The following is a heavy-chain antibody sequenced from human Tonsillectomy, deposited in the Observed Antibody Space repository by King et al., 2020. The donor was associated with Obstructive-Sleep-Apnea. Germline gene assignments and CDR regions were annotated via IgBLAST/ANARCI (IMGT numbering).Heavy chain of an antibody. D-gene: IGHD3-22*01. Sequence: ITLKESGPTLVKPTQTLTLTCTFSGFSLSTSGVGVGWIRQPPGKALEWLALIYWDDDKRYSPSLKSRLTITKDTSKNQVVLTMTNMDPVDTATYYCAKIGIYYDSSGYLGFGYWGQGTLVTGSS. CDR2: IYWDDDK. CDR3: AKIGIYYDSSGYLGFGY. CDR1: GFSLSTSGVG. J-gene: IGHJ4*02. V-gene: IGHV2-5*02.